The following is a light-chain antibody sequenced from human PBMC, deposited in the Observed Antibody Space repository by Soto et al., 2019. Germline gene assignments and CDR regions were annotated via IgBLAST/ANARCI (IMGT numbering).Light chain of an antibody. CDR3: QQTYSGPRT. V-gene: IGKV1-39*01. Sequence: DFQMTQSPSSLSASVRDRVTITCRASQSINNYLNWYQVRPGKAPRLLIYAASNLQSGVPSRFSGSGSGTDFTLTISSLQPEDFATYFCQQTYSGPRTFGGATKVDIK. CDR2: AAS. J-gene: IGKJ4*01. CDR1: QSINNY.